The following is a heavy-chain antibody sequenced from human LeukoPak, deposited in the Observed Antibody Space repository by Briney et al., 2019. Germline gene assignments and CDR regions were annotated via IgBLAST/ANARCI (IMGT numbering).Heavy chain of an antibody. V-gene: IGHV4-30-2*01. Sequence: PSETLSLTCAVSGGSISSGGYSWSWIRQPPGKGLEWIGYIYDSGSTYYNPSLKSRVTISVDRSKNQFSLKLSSVTAADTAVYYCATLYLIEYYFDYWGQGTLVTVSS. CDR2: IYDSGST. D-gene: IGHD2/OR15-2a*01. J-gene: IGHJ4*02. CDR1: GGSISSGGYS. CDR3: ATLYLIEYYFDY.